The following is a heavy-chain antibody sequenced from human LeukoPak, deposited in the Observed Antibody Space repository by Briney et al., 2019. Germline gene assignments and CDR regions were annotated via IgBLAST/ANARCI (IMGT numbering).Heavy chain of an antibody. CDR3: ARPRRGSIAARGTFDY. D-gene: IGHD6-6*01. CDR1: GYTFTSYD. CDR2: MNPNSGNT. Sequence: GASVKVSCKASGYTFTSYDINWVRQATGQGLEWMGRMNPNSGNTGYAQKFQGRVTMTRNTSISTAYMELSSLRSEDTAVYYCARPRRGSIAARGTFDYWGQGTLVTVSS. V-gene: IGHV1-8*01. J-gene: IGHJ4*02.